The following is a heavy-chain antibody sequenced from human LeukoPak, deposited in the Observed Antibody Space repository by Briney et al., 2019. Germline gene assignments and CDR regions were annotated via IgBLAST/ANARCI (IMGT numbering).Heavy chain of an antibody. CDR1: GFTFSSYA. Sequence: PGGSLRLSCAASGFTFSSYAMSWVRQAPGKGLVWVSAISGSGGSTYYADSVKGRFTISRDNSKNTLYLQMNSLRAEDTAVYYCAKDFMGYCSSTSCYSWVFDYWGQGTLVTVSS. CDR2: ISGSGGST. D-gene: IGHD2-2*02. CDR3: AKDFMGYCSSTSCYSWVFDY. J-gene: IGHJ4*02. V-gene: IGHV3-23*01.